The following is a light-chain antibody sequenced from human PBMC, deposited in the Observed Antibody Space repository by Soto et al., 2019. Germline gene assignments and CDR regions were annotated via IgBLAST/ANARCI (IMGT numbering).Light chain of an antibody. CDR2: GAS. V-gene: IGKV3-20*01. CDR1: QSVSSSD. CDR3: QQFSASHPMYT. Sequence: EIVLTQSPGTLSLSPGERATLSCRASQSVSSSDLAWYQQKPGQAPRLLIYGASSRATGIPDRFTGSGSGTDFTLTISRLEPEDFAVYYCQQFSASHPMYTFGQGTKLEIK. J-gene: IGKJ2*01.